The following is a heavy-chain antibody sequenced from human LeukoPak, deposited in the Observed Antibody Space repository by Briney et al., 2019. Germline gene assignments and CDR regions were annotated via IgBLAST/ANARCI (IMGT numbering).Heavy chain of an antibody. D-gene: IGHD3-22*01. CDR2: INSDGSST. V-gene: IGHV3-74*01. J-gene: IGHJ4*02. CDR3: ARDQPYYYDSSGLIQEFDY. CDR1: GFTFSSYW. Sequence: GGSLRLSCAASGFTFSSYWMHWVRQAPGKGLVWVSRINSDGSSTSYADSVKGRFTISRDNAKNSLYLQMNSLRAEDTAVYYCARDQPYYYDSSGLIQEFDYWGQGTLVTVSS.